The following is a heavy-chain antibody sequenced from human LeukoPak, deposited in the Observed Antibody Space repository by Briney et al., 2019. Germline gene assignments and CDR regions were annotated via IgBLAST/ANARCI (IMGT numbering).Heavy chain of an antibody. D-gene: IGHD2-21*01. CDR2: IYHSGDT. Sequence: SETLSLTCIVSGYSITSGYYWGWIRQPPGKGLEWIGSIYHSGDTYYNPSLKSRVTISVNTSKNQFSLKLSSVTAADTAVYYCARGVVIAPQTFDYWGQGTLVTVSS. V-gene: IGHV4-38-2*02. J-gene: IGHJ4*02. CDR1: GYSITSGYY. CDR3: ARGVVIAPQTFDY.